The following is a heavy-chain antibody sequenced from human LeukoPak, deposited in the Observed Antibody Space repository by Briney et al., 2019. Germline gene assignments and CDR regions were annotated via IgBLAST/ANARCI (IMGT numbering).Heavy chain of an antibody. CDR1: GFTFSSYA. CDR2: ISGSGGST. D-gene: IGHD4-17*01. CDR3: ANDLMTTVTTSWFDP. V-gene: IGHV3-23*01. Sequence: GGSLRLSCAASGFTFSSYAMSWVRQAPGKGLEWVSAISGSGGSTYYADSVKGRFTISSDNSKNTLYLQMNSLRAEDTAVYYCANDLMTTVTTSWFDPWGQGTLVTVSS. J-gene: IGHJ5*02.